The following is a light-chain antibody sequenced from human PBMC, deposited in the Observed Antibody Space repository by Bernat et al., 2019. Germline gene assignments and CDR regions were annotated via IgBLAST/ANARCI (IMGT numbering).Light chain of an antibody. CDR2: VAF. CDR1: QSITTY. V-gene: IGKV1-39*01. J-gene: IGKJ2*01. CDR3: QQSYSTHQA. Sequence: DIQMTQSPSSLSASVGDRVTITCRASQSITTYLNWYQQKPGKAPNLLIYVAFTLETGVPSRFSGSGSWTDFTLTISDLQPEDFATYYCQQSYSTHQAFGQGTKLAIK.